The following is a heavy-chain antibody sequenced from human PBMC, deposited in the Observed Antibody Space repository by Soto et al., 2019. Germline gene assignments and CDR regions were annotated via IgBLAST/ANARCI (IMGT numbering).Heavy chain of an antibody. CDR2: INSDGSST. V-gene: IGHV3-74*01. D-gene: IGHD6-19*01. CDR1: GFTFNSYW. J-gene: IGHJ5*02. CDR3: ARAAVAGTCWFDP. Sequence: EVQLVESGGGLVQPGGSLRLSCAASGFTFNSYWMHWVRHAPGKGLVWVSRINSDGSSTSYADSVKGRFTISRDNANNTLYLQMNSLRAEDTAVYFCARAAVAGTCWFDPWGQGTRVTVSS.